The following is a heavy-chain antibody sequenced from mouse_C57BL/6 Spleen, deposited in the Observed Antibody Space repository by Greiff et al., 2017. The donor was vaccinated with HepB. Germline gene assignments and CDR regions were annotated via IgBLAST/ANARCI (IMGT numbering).Heavy chain of an antibody. CDR3: TTQPPDSSGYVLFAY. D-gene: IGHD3-2*02. CDR1: GFNIKDDY. J-gene: IGHJ3*01. Sequence: VQLQQSGAELVRPGASVKLSCTASGFNIKDDYMHWVKQRPEQGLEWIGWIDPENGDTEYASKFQGKATITADTSSNTAYLQLSSLTSEETAVYYFTTQPPDSSGYVLFAYWGQGTLVTVSA. CDR2: IDPENGDT. V-gene: IGHV14-4*01.